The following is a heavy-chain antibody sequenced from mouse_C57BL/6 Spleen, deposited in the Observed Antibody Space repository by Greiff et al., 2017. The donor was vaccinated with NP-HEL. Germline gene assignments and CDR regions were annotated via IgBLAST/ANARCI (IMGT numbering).Heavy chain of an antibody. CDR3: ARRGALGSYAMDY. Sequence: EVQVVESGGGLVQPGGSLKLSCAASGFTFSDYYMYWVRQTPEKRLEWVAYISNGGGSTYYPDTVKGRFTISRDNAKNTLYLQMSRLKSEDTAMYYCARRGALGSYAMDYWGQGTSVTVSS. J-gene: IGHJ4*01. CDR2: ISNGGGST. CDR1: GFTFSDYY. V-gene: IGHV5-12*01.